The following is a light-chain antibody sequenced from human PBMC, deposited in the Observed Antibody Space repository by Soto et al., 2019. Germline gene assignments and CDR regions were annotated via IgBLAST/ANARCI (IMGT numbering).Light chain of an antibody. V-gene: IGLV1-36*01. Sequence: QAVVTQPPSLSEVPRQRVTISCSGSNSNIGNNAVSWYQKLPGKAPKLLIYYDELLPSGVSDRFSGSKSGTSASLAISGLQSEDEADYYCASWDDRLNALVFGGGTKVTVL. J-gene: IGLJ3*02. CDR1: NSNIGNNA. CDR2: YDE. CDR3: ASWDDRLNALV.